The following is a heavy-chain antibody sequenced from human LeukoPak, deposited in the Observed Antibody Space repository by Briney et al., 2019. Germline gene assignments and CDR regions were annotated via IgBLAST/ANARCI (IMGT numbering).Heavy chain of an antibody. D-gene: IGHD7-27*01. Sequence: PGGSLRLSCAASGFAFSDYYMSWIRQAPGKGLEWVSYISSSGSTIYYADSVKGRFTISRDNAKNSLYLQMNSLRAEDTAVYYCARDNSPGAYWFDPWGQGTLVTVSS. J-gene: IGHJ5*02. CDR3: ARDNSPGAYWFDP. CDR2: ISSSGSTI. V-gene: IGHV3-11*01. CDR1: GFAFSDYY.